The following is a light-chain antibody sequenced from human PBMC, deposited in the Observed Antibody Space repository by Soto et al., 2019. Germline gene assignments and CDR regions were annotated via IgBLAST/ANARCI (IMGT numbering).Light chain of an antibody. CDR3: ISYKVSSKYV. J-gene: IGLJ1*01. Sequence: QSVLTQPASVSGSPGQSITISCTVTSSDLAIYNYVSWYQQQPGKMPKLIIDQVTDRPSVVSNFFSCSRSGNTGFLPISRLQAEDEADYYCISYKVSSKYVVGSGT. CDR2: QVT. V-gene: IGLV2-14*01. CDR1: SSDLAIYNY.